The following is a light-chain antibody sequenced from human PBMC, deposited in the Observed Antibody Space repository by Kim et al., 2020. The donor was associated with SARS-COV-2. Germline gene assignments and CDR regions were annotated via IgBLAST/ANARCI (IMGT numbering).Light chain of an antibody. CDR2: GAS. J-gene: IGKJ2*01. Sequence: SPGERATLSCRASQSVSSNLAWYQQKPGQAPRLLIYGASTRATGIPARFSGSGSGTEFTLTISSLQSEDFAVYYCQQYNNSPLYTFGQGTKLEI. CDR3: QQYNNSPLYT. V-gene: IGKV3-15*01. CDR1: QSVSSN.